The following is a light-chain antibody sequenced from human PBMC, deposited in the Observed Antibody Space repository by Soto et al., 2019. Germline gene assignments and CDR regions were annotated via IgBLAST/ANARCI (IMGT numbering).Light chain of an antibody. CDR1: QSVRSSY. J-gene: IGKJ3*01. CDR2: GAS. Sequence: EIELTQSPGTLSLSPGERATLACRASQSVRSSYLAWYQQKPGQAPRVIIYGASTRATGIPDRFSGSGSGTDFTLTISRLEPEDFAVYYCEQYGTSPRFTFGPGTKVDIK. CDR3: EQYGTSPRFT. V-gene: IGKV3-20*01.